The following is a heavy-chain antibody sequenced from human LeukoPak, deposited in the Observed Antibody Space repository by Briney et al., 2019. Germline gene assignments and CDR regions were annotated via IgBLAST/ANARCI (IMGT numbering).Heavy chain of an antibody. CDR3: AREEQWLVTHFDY. CDR1: GFTFSSHW. V-gene: IGHV3-7*01. CDR2: IKQDGSEK. D-gene: IGHD6-19*01. J-gene: IGHJ4*02. Sequence: PGGSLRLSCAASGFTFSSHWMSSGRQAPGKGLEWVANIKQDGSEKYEVDSVKGRFTISRDNAKNSLYLQMNSLRAEDTAVYYCAREEQWLVTHFDYWGQGTLVTVSS.